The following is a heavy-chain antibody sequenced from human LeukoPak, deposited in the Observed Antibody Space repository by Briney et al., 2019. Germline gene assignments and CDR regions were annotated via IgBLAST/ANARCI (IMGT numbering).Heavy chain of an antibody. V-gene: IGHV1-2*02. CDR2: LNPNSGDA. CDR3: AKDRVTFFGAVEPRPSYFMDV. Sequence: GASVKVSCKASGGTFSSYAISWVRQAPGQGLEWMGSLNPNSGDADFSQRFQGRVSLTRDSSTTTVHMELTRLTSDDTAIYYCAKDRVTFFGAVEPRPSYFMDVWGEGTTVIVSS. CDR1: GGTFSSYA. D-gene: IGHD3-3*01. J-gene: IGHJ6*04.